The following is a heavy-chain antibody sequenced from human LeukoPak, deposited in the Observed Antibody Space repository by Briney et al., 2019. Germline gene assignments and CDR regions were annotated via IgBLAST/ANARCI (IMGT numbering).Heavy chain of an antibody. CDR1: GFTFSSYW. Sequence: GGSLRLSCAASGFTFSSYWMSWVRQAPGKGLEWVANIKQDGSEKYYVDSVKGRFTISRDNSKNTLYLQMNSLRAEDTAVYYCAKGALGDDGSGSFDYWGQGTLVTVSS. J-gene: IGHJ4*02. CDR3: AKGALGDDGSGSFDY. CDR2: IKQDGSEK. V-gene: IGHV3-7*03. D-gene: IGHD3-10*01.